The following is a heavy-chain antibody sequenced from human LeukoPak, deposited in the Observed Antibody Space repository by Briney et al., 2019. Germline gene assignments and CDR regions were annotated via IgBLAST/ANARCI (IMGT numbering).Heavy chain of an antibody. CDR1: GYSVNNGYY. Sequence: SETLSLTCAVSGYSVNNGYYWVWIRQPPGKGLEWIGSLYHSDSVYYNTALQSRVSMSEDTSKNQFSLKLSFVTAADTAVYYCARQHDSYFYYYVDVWGSGTTVTVSS. CDR2: LYHSDSV. J-gene: IGHJ6*03. V-gene: IGHV4-38-2*01. CDR3: ARQHDSYFYYYVDV.